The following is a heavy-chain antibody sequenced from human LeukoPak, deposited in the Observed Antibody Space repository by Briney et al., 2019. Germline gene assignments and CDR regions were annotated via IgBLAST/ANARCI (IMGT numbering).Heavy chain of an antibody. Sequence: GGSLRLSCAASGFTFSSYWMHWVRQAPGKGLVWVSRINSDGSSTSYADSVKGRFTISRDNAENTLYLQMNSLRAEDTAVYYCARARPYYDILTGTRRDDAFDIWGQGTMVTVSS. CDR1: GFTFSSYW. D-gene: IGHD3-9*01. V-gene: IGHV3-74*01. J-gene: IGHJ3*02. CDR3: ARARPYYDILTGTRRDDAFDI. CDR2: INSDGSST.